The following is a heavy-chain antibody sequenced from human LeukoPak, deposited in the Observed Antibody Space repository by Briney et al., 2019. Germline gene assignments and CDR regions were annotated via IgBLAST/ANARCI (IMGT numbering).Heavy chain of an antibody. Sequence: QPGGSLRLSCAASGFTFSSYAMSWVRQAPGKGLEWVSAISGSGGSTYYADSVKGRFTISRDNSKNTLYLQMNSLRAEDTAVYYCATPVIPFDIVVVETTIDNYYYGMDVWGQGTTVTVSS. V-gene: IGHV3-23*01. CDR2: ISGSGGST. CDR1: GFTFSSYA. J-gene: IGHJ6*02. D-gene: IGHD2-2*01. CDR3: ATPVIPFDIVVVETTIDNYYYGMDV.